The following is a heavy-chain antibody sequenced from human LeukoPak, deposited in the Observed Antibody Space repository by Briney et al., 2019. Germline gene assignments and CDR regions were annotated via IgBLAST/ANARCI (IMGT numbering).Heavy chain of an antibody. CDR1: GFTFSSYS. V-gene: IGHV3-21*01. J-gene: IGHJ4*02. D-gene: IGHD6-13*01. CDR3: ARDPGGIAVAGTNFDY. Sequence: PGGSLRLSCAASGFTFSSYSMNWVRQAPGKGLEWVSSISCSSSYIYYADSVKGRFTISRDNAKNSLYLQMNSLRAEDTAVYYCARDPGGIAVAGTNFDYWGQGTLVTVSS. CDR2: ISCSSSYI.